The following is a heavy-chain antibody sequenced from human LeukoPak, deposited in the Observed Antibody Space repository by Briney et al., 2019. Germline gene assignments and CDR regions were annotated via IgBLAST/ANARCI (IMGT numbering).Heavy chain of an antibody. CDR2: IYYSGST. CDR3: ARDTSRYYYYMDV. V-gene: IGHV4-61*01. CDR1: GGSISSSSYY. Sequence: SETLSLTCTVSGGSISSSSYYWGWIRQPPGEGLEWIGYIYYSGSTNYNPSLKSRVTISVDTSKNQFSLKLSSVTAADTAVYYCARDTSRYYYYMDVWGKGTTVTISS. J-gene: IGHJ6*03.